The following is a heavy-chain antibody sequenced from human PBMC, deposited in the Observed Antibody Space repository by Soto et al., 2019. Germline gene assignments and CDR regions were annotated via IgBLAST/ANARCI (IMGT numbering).Heavy chain of an antibody. Sequence: SGPTLVNPTQTLTLTCTFSGFSLSTSGVGVGWIRQPPGKALEWLALIYWDDDKRYSPSLKSRLTITKDTSKNQVVLTMTNMDPVDTATYYCAHRLPPHRAAAPDAFDIWGQGTMVTVSS. D-gene: IGHD6-6*01. CDR1: GFSLSTSGVG. CDR2: IYWDDDK. V-gene: IGHV2-5*02. J-gene: IGHJ3*02. CDR3: AHRLPPHRAAAPDAFDI.